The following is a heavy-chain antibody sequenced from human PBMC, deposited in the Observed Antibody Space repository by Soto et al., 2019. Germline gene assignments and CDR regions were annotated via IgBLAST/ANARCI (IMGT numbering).Heavy chain of an antibody. V-gene: IGHV1-69*06. CDR3: ERHSRGYSYGYYYDYGMDV. Sequence: QVQLVQSGAEVKKPGSSVKVSCKASGGTFSSYAISWVRQAPGQGLEWMGGIIPIFGTANYAQKFPGRVTINADKSTSTAYMELSSLRSEDTAVYYCERHSRGYSYGYYYDYGMDVWGQGTTVTVSS. D-gene: IGHD5-18*01. CDR1: GGTFSSYA. CDR2: IIPIFGTA. J-gene: IGHJ6*02.